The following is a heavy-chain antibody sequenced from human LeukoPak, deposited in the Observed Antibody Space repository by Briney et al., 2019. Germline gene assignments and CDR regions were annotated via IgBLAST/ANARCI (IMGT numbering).Heavy chain of an antibody. V-gene: IGHV4-59*01. CDR2: IFYSGST. CDR1: GGSISSYY. CDR3: ARVGGWEPKLHGGTFDY. J-gene: IGHJ4*02. Sequence: PSETLSLTCTVSGGSISSYYWSWIRQAPGKGLEWVGDIFYSGSTNDNPSLERRVTRSVDTSKNQFSLKLSSVTAADTAVYFCARVGGWEPKLHGGTFDYLGQGTLVTVSS. D-gene: IGHD1-26*01.